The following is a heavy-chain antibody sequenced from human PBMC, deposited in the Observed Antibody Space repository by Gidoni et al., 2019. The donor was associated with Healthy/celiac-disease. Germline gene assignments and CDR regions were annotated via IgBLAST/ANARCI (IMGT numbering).Heavy chain of an antibody. J-gene: IGHJ4*02. V-gene: IGHV4-31*02. Sequence: GYIYYSGSTYYNPSLKSRVTISVDTSKNQFSLKLSSVTAADTAVYYCARVEIDSSSSFEWGQGTLVTVSS. D-gene: IGHD6-13*01. CDR3: ARVEIDSSSSFE. CDR2: IYYSGST.